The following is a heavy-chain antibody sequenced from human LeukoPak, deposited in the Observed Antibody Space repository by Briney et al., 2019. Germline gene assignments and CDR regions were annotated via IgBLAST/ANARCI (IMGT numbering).Heavy chain of an antibody. J-gene: IGHJ5*02. D-gene: IGHD3-10*01. Sequence: EASVKVSCKASGHTFNVYYIHWVRQAPGQGLEWMGWIHPGTGDTNYAQRFQGRVTVTRDTSITTAYMELSSLKSDDTAVYYCASYASGYNWLKAWGQGTLVTVSS. CDR3: ASYASGYNWLKA. V-gene: IGHV1-2*02. CDR1: GHTFNVYY. CDR2: IHPGTGDT.